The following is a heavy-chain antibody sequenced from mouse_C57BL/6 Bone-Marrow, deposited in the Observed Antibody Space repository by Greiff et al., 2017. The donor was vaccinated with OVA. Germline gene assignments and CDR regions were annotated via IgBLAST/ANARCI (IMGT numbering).Heavy chain of an antibody. CDR3: TSTVVDFDV. Sequence: EVQLQQSGAELVRPGASVKLSCTASGFNIKDDYMHWVKQRPEQGLELIGWIDPENGDTEYASKFQGKATITAATSSNTAYLELSSLTSEDTAVYYCTSTVVDFDVWGTGTTVTVSS. CDR1: GFNIKDDY. CDR2: IDPENGDT. D-gene: IGHD1-1*01. J-gene: IGHJ1*03. V-gene: IGHV14-4*01.